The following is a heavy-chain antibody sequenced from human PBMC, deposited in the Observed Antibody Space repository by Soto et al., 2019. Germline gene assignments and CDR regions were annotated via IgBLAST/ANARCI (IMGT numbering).Heavy chain of an antibody. CDR2: INAGNGNT. CDR1: GYTFTSYA. D-gene: IGHD5-18*01. J-gene: IGHJ6*02. V-gene: IGHV1-3*01. CDR3: ARVGYSYGQYYYYGMDV. Sequence: ASVKVSCKASGYTFTSYAMHWVRQAPGQRLEWMGWINAGNGNTKYSQKFQGRVTITRDTSASTAYMELSSLRSEDTAVYYCARVGYSYGQYYYYGMDVWGQGTTVTVSS.